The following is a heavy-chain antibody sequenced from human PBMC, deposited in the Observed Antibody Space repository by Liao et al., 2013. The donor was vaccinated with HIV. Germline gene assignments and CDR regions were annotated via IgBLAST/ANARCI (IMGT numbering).Heavy chain of an antibody. Sequence: QVQLLESGPGLVKPSQTLSLTCSVSGGPFSSATHYWSWIRQPAGKGLEWIGRVYTDGSTNNNPSLKTRVTISVDTSRNQFSLRLNSVTAADTAVYYCARTNRFLDSFDIWGPGTLVT. D-gene: IGHD3/OR15-3a*01. V-gene: IGHV4-61*02. CDR2: VYTDGST. CDR3: ARTNRFLDSFDI. CDR1: GGPFSSATHY. J-gene: IGHJ3*02.